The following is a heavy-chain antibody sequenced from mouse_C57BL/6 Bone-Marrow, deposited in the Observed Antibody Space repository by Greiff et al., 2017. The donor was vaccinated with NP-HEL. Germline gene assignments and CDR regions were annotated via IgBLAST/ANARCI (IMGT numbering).Heavy chain of an antibody. J-gene: IGHJ1*03. CDR3: ARDGNYGDWYFDV. CDR1: GYTFTSYD. V-gene: IGHV1-85*01. Sequence: QVQLKQSGPELVKPGASVKLSCKASGYTFTSYDINWVKQRPGQGLEWIGWIYPRDGSTKYNEKFKGKATLTVDTSSSTAYMELHSLTSEDSAVYFCARDGNYGDWYFDVWGTGTTVTVSS. D-gene: IGHD2-1*01. CDR2: IYPRDGST.